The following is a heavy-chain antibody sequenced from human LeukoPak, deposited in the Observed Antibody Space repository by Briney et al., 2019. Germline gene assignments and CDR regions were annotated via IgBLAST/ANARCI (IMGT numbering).Heavy chain of an antibody. V-gene: IGHV3-9*01. Sequence: LSGGSLRLSCAASGFTFDDYAMHWVRQAPGKGLEWVSGISWNSGSIGYADSVKGRFTISRDNAKNSLYLQMNSLRAEDTALYYCAKGGYFDWLFIIDYWGQGTLVTVSS. CDR1: GFTFDDYA. CDR2: ISWNSGSI. D-gene: IGHD3-9*01. J-gene: IGHJ4*02. CDR3: AKGGYFDWLFIIDY.